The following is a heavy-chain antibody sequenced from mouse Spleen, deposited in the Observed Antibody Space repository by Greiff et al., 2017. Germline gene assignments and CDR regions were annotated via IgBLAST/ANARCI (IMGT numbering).Heavy chain of an antibody. D-gene: IGHD1-1*01. CDR2: IYPSDSET. J-gene: IGHJ3*01. CDR1: GYTFTSYW. CDR3: ARWYYGSSYGWFAY. Sequence: QVQLKESGAELVRPGSSVKLSCKASGYTFTSYWMDWVKQRPGQGLEWIGNIYPSDSETHYNQKFKDKATLTVDKSSSTAYMQLSSLTSEDSAVYYCARWYYGSSYGWFAYWGQGTLVTVSA. V-gene: IGHV1-61*01.